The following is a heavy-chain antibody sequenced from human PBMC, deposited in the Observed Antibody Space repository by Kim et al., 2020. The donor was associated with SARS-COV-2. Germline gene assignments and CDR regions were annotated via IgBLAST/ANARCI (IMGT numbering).Heavy chain of an antibody. CDR2: ISSSGGTT. CDR3: VRGGDTTTDSNFGY. V-gene: IGHV3-64D*09. Sequence: GGSLRLSCSASGFTFSLYAMHWVRQAPGKGLEYVSAISSSGGTTYYADSVKGRFTISRDNSKNTLFLQLTSLRPEDTAVYFCVRGGDTTTDSNFGYWGQGTLVTVPS. J-gene: IGHJ4*02. D-gene: IGHD1-26*01. CDR1: GFTFSLYA.